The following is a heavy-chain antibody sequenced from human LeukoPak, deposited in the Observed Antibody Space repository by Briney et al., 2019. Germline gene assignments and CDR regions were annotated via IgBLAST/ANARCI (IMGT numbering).Heavy chain of an antibody. CDR1: GFTFSSYA. D-gene: IGHD5-12*01. CDR2: ISYDGSNK. J-gene: IGHJ6*03. CDR3: ARWVGATIQDYYMDV. Sequence: PGGSLRLSCAASGFTFSSYAMHWVRQAPGKGLEWVAVISYDGSNKYYADSVKGRFTISRDNSKNTLYLQMNSLRAEDMAVYYCARWVGATIQDYYMDVWGKGTTVTVSS. V-gene: IGHV3-30*04.